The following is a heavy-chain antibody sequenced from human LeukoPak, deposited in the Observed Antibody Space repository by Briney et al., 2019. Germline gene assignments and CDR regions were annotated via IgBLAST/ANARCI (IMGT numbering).Heavy chain of an antibody. V-gene: IGHV4-61*02. CDR3: ARESVATGVFDY. CDR2: IYTSGST. D-gene: IGHD5-12*01. CDR1: GDSISSGSYY. J-gene: IGHJ4*02. Sequence: SETLSLTCTVSGDSISSGSYYWSWIRQPAGKGLEWIGRIYTSGSTNYNPSLKSRVTISVDTSKNQFSLKLSSVTAADTAVYYCARESVATGVFDYWGQGTLVTVSS.